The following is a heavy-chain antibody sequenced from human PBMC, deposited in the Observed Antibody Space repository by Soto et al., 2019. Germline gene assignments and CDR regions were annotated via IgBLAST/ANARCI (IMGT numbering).Heavy chain of an antibody. CDR3: AKDLAYGSGHYYGMDV. D-gene: IGHD3-10*01. Sequence: QVQLVESGGGVVQPGRSLRLSYAASGFTFSSYGMHWVRQAPGKGLEWVAVISYDGSNKYYADSVKGRFTISRDNSKNTLYLQMNSLRAEDTAVYYCAKDLAYGSGHYYGMDVWGQGTTVTVSS. J-gene: IGHJ6*02. CDR1: GFTFSSYG. V-gene: IGHV3-30*18. CDR2: ISYDGSNK.